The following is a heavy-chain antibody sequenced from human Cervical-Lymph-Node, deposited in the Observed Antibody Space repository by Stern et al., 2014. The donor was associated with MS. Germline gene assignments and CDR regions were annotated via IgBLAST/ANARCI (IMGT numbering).Heavy chain of an antibody. CDR2: IYWADDK. Sequence: VTLKESGPTLVKPTQTVTLTCTLSGFSVTTAGVGVGWIRQPPGKALEWLVLIYWADDKLYNPSLKNRLTITKDTSKNQVVLTMTNVDPVDTATYYCAHSRVKYCRGGTCYSSLFDYWGQGTLVTVSS. CDR1: GFSVTTAGVG. J-gene: IGHJ4*02. CDR3: AHSRVKYCRGGTCYSSLFDY. D-gene: IGHD2-15*01. V-gene: IGHV2-5*02.